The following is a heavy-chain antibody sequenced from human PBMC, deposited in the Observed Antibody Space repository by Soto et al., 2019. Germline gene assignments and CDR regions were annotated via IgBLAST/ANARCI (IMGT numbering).Heavy chain of an antibody. Sequence: GGSLRLSCAASGFTFSDAWMSWVRQTPGKGLEWVGRIKTKTEGATTGYAAPVKTRFTVSRDDSRNTLFLQMNSLETDDTAVYYCAADRRGGSGGHYPQFDFWGHGTLVTVSS. D-gene: IGHD3-22*01. CDR3: AADRRGGSGGHYPQFDF. CDR1: GFTFSDAW. V-gene: IGHV3-15*01. CDR2: IKTKTEGATT. J-gene: IGHJ4*01.